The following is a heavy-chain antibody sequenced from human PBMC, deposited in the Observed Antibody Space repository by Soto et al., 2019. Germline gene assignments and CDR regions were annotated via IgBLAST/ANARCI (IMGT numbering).Heavy chain of an antibody. V-gene: IGHV4-39*01. J-gene: IGHJ3*02. CDR1: GVSISSSSYY. CDR2: IYYSGST. Sequence: QLQLQESGPGLVKPSETLSLTCTVSGVSISSSSYYWGWIRQPPGKVLEWIGSIYYSGSTYYNPSLRSRVTISVDTSKNHFSLKLSSVTAADTAVYYCARQSTPRLATRRITPGAVDIWGQGTMVTVSS. D-gene: IGHD2-15*01. CDR3: ARQSTPRLATRRITPGAVDI.